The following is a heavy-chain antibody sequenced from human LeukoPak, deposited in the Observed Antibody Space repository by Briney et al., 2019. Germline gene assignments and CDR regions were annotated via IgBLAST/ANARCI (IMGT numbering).Heavy chain of an antibody. CDR3: AWTRAGGDYLYYYYGMDV. V-gene: IGHV3-30-3*01. D-gene: IGHD4-17*01. CDR2: ISYDGSNK. CDR1: GFTFSSYA. J-gene: IGHJ6*02. Sequence: PGGSLRLSCAASGFTFSSYAMHWVRQAPGKGLEWVAVISYDGSNKYYADSVKGRFTISRDNSKNTLYLQMNSLRAEDTAVYYCAWTRAGGDYLYYYYGMDVWGQGTTVTVSS.